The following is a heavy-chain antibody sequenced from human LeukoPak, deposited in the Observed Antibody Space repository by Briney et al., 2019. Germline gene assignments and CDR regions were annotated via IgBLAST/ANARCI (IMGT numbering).Heavy chain of an antibody. CDR1: GYTLTELT. CDR3: ATDGPSGAGAFDI. V-gene: IGHV1-24*01. D-gene: IGHD1-26*01. J-gene: IGHJ3*02. CDR2: FDPEDGET. Sequence: ASVKVSCKVSGYTLTELTMHWVRQAPGKGLEWMGGFDPEDGETIYAQKFQGRVTMTEDTSTDTAYMELSSLRSEDTAVYYCATDGPSGAGAFDIWGQGTMVTVSS.